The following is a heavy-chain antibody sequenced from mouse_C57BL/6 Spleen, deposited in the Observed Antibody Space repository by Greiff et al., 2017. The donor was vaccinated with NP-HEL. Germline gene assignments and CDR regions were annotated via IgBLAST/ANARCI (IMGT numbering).Heavy chain of an antibody. V-gene: IGHV1-53*01. CDR1: GYTFTSYW. Sequence: QVQLQQSGTELVKPGASVRLSCKASGYTFTSYWMHWVKQRPGQGLEWIGNINPSNGGTNYNEKFKSKATLTVDKSSSTAYMQLSSLTSEDSAVYYCAPGDYYDPNAMDYWGQGTSVTVSS. J-gene: IGHJ4*01. D-gene: IGHD2-4*01. CDR2: INPSNGGT. CDR3: APGDYYDPNAMDY.